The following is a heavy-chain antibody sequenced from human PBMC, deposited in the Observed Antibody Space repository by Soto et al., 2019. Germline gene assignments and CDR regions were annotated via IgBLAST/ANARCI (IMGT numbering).Heavy chain of an antibody. Sequence: ASVKVSCKASGYTFTNYAMNWVRQAPGQGLEWMGWINPNSGGTNYAQKFQGWVTMTRDTSISTAYMELSRLRSDDTAVYYCARWSDFNYYDSSGYKEDRTGGSYYYYYGMDVWGQGTTVTVSS. J-gene: IGHJ6*02. V-gene: IGHV1-2*04. CDR2: INPNSGGT. CDR1: GYTFTNYA. D-gene: IGHD3-22*01. CDR3: ARWSDFNYYDSSGYKEDRTGGSYYYYYGMDV.